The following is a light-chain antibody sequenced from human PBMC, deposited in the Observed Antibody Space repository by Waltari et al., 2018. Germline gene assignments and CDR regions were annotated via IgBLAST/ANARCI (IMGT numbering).Light chain of an antibody. CDR2: AVS. CDR3: CSYAGSTTRWV. V-gene: IGLV2-23*02. Sequence: QSALTQPASVSGSPGQSITISCTGTSSYVGSYTLVSWYQQHPGKAPKLIIYAVSKRPSGASARFSGSKSGNTASLTISGLQAEDEADYYCCSYAGSTTRWVFGGGTKLTVL. J-gene: IGLJ3*02. CDR1: SSYVGSYTL.